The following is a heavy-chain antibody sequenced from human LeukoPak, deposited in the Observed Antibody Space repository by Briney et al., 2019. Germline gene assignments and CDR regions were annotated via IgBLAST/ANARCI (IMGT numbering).Heavy chain of an antibody. D-gene: IGHD3-10*01. CDR3: ARDITMVPDV. J-gene: IGHJ6*02. V-gene: IGHV1-18*01. Sequence: VKVSCXTSGYTFTSNGISWVRQAPGQGLEWMGWISTYSGNTNYAQKFQGRVTLTTDTSTSTAYMELKSLRSDDTAVYYCARDITMVPDVWGQGTTVTVSS. CDR1: GYTFTSNG. CDR2: ISTYSGNT.